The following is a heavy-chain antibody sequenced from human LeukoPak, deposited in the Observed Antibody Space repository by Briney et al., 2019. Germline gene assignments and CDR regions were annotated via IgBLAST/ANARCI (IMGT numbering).Heavy chain of an antibody. Sequence: GGSLRLSCAASGFTFSSYWMSWVRQAPGKGLEWVANIKQHGSEKYYVDSVKGRFTISRDNARNSLYLQMNSLRAEDTAVYYCAREADDGIYYFDYWGQGTLVTVSS. CDR1: GFTFSSYW. J-gene: IGHJ4*02. CDR2: IKQHGSEK. V-gene: IGHV3-7*01. CDR3: AREADDGIYYFDY. D-gene: IGHD3-3*02.